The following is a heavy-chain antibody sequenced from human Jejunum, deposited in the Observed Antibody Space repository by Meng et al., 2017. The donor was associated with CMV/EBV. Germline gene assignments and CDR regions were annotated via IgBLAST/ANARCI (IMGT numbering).Heavy chain of an antibody. CDR3: EREDYYGSGSLDY. D-gene: IGHD3-10*01. Sequence: GSRVPVRSSNMSGVRQATGKGLEWFSVSDSGGRTYYTDSVKGRFTIFRDSSKNMLYLQMSSLRPEDTAVYYCEREDYYGSGSLDYWGQGTLGTVSS. CDR1: RVPVRSSN. V-gene: IGHV3-66*02. J-gene: IGHJ4*02. CDR2: SDSGGRT.